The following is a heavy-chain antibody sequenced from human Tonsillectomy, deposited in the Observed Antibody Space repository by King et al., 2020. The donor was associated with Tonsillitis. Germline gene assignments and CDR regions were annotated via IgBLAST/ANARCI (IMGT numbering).Heavy chain of an antibody. CDR2: TYYTSKWYN. D-gene: IGHD2-21*02. CDR3: ARDTRVTGERGRYAFDI. CDR1: GDSVSSNSAA. V-gene: IGHV6-1*01. J-gene: IGHJ3*02. Sequence: VQLQQSGPGLVKPSQTLSLTCAISGDSVSSNSAAWNWLRQSPSRGLEWLGRTYYTSKWYNDYAVSVKSRITINPDTSKNQFSLQLNSVTPEDTAVYYCARDTRVTGERGRYAFDIWGQGTMVTVSS.